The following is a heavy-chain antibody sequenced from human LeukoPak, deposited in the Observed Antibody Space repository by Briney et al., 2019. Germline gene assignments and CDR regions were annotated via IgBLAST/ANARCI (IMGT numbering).Heavy chain of an antibody. J-gene: IGHJ5*02. Sequence: NPSQTLSLTCTVSGGSISSGGYYWSWIRQHPGKGLEWIGYIYYSGSTYYNPSLKSRVTISVDTSKNQFSLKLNSVTPEDTAVYYCARRLTQYDCFDPWGQGILVTVSS. CDR2: IYYSGST. CDR1: GGSISSGGYY. V-gene: IGHV4-31*03. D-gene: IGHD2-2*01. CDR3: ARRLTQYDCFDP.